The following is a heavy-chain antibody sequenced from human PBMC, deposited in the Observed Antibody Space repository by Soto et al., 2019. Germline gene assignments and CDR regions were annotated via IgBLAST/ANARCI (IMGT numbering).Heavy chain of an antibody. Sequence: SETLSLTCAVYGGSFSGYYWSWIRQPPGKGLEWIGEINHSGSTNYNPSLKSRVTISVDTSKNQFSLKLSSVTAADTAVYYCARDHRERWIRQGFAYWGQGTLVTVSS. V-gene: IGHV4-34*01. CDR3: ARDHRERWIRQGFAY. J-gene: IGHJ4*02. D-gene: IGHD5-18*01. CDR2: INHSGST. CDR1: GGSFSGYY.